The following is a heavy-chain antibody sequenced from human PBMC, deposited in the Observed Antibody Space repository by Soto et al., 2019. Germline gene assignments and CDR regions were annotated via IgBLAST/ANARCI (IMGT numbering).Heavy chain of an antibody. V-gene: IGHV1-69*05. D-gene: IGHD2-15*01. J-gene: IGHJ4*02. CDR1: GGGFSSYA. Sequence: SVTVYWQAAGGGFSSYAISWVRQAPGQGLEWMGGIIPIFGTANYAQKFQGRVTITRDTSASTAYMELSSLRSEDTAVYYCASYWGSGFAYWGQGTLVTVSS. CDR2: IIPIFGTA. CDR3: ASYWGSGFAY.